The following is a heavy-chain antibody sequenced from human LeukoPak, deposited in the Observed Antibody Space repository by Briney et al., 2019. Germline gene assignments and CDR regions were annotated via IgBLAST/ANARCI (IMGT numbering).Heavy chain of an antibody. J-gene: IGHJ4*02. CDR3: ATLWFGELPLDY. Sequence: PSETLSLTCAVYGGSFSGYYWSWIRQPPGKGLEWIGSIYYNGGTYYNPSLKSRLTISVDTSKNQFSLRLRSVTAADTAVYYCATLWFGELPLDYWGQGTLVTVSS. D-gene: IGHD3-10*01. V-gene: IGHV4-34*01. CDR1: GGSFSGYY. CDR2: IYYNGGT.